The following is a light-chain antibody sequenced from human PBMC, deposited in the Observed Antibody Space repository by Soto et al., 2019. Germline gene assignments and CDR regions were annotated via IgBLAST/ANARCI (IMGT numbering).Light chain of an antibody. CDR3: SSYAGTSAFVL. J-gene: IGLJ3*02. V-gene: IGLV2-23*02. CDR2: EVT. Sequence: QSALTQPASVSGSPGQSITMSCTGSRSDIGGYNLVSWYQQHPGKAPKLLIYEVTKRRSGVSIRFSGSKSGNTASLTISGLQAEDEADYYCSSYAGTSAFVLFGGGTKLTVL. CDR1: RSDIGGYNL.